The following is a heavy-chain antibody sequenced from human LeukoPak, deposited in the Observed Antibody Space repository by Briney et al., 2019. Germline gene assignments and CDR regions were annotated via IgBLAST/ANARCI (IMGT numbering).Heavy chain of an antibody. CDR1: GFTFSSYW. J-gene: IGHJ1*01. D-gene: IGHD2-15*01. CDR2: INSDGSST. CDR3: AKVFSSLPAEYFQH. V-gene: IGHV3-74*01. Sequence: GGSLRLSCAASGFTFSSYWMHWVRQAPGKGLVWVSRINSDGSSTYYADSVKGRFTISRDNSKNTLYLQMNSLRAEDTAVYYCAKVFSSLPAEYFQHWGQGTLVTVSS.